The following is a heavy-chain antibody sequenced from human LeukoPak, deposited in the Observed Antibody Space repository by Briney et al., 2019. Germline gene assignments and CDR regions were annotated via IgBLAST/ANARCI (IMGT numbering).Heavy chain of an antibody. CDR1: GFTFSSYW. V-gene: IGHV3-7*03. D-gene: IGHD3-22*01. J-gene: IGHJ4*02. CDR2: IREDGSKK. Sequence: GGSLRLSCAASGFTFSSYWMTWVRQAPGKGLEWVANIREDGSKKNYVDSVKGRFTISRDNAKNSLYLQMNSLRAEDTAVYYCATPLDYFDTSGYHQGGDWGQGTLVTVSS. CDR3: ATPLDYFDTSGYHQGGD.